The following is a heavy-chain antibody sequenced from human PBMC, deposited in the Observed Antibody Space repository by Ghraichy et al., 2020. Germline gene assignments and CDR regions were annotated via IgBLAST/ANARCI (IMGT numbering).Heavy chain of an antibody. CDR1: GYTLTELS. V-gene: IGHV1-24*01. CDR3: ATGGREGRWFDP. Sequence: ASVKVSCKVSGYTLTELSMHWVRQAPGKGLEWMGGFDPEDGETIYAQKFQGRVTMTEDTSTDTAYMELSSLRSEDTAVYYCATGGREGRWFDPWGQGTLVTVSS. J-gene: IGHJ5*02. D-gene: IGHD3-10*01. CDR2: FDPEDGET.